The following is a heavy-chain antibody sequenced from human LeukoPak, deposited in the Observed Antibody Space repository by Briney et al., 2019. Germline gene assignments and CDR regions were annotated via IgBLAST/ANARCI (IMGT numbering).Heavy chain of an antibody. CDR3: TRSSWSDY. J-gene: IGHJ4*02. Sequence: PGGSLRLSCAASGFTFSDAWMSWVRQAPGKGLGWVGRIKSKTDGGTTDYAAPVKGRFTISRDDSKNTLFLQMNSLKIEDTAVYYCTRSSWSDYWGQGTLVTVSS. CDR1: GFTFSDAW. CDR2: IKSKTDGGTT. D-gene: IGHD6-13*01. V-gene: IGHV3-15*01.